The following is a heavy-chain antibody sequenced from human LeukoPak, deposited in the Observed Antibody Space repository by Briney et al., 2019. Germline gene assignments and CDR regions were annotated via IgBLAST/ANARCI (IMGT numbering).Heavy chain of an antibody. D-gene: IGHD3-22*01. CDR1: GYTFTSYG. CDR2: ISAYNGNT. CDR3: ARDHEGYDSPLVAFDI. V-gene: IGHV1-18*01. Sequence: ASVKVSCKASGYTFTSYGISWVRQAPGQGLEWMGWISAYNGNTNYAQKLHGRVTMTTDTSTTTAYMELRSLRSDDTAVYYCARDHEGYDSPLVAFDIWGQGTMVTVSS. J-gene: IGHJ3*02.